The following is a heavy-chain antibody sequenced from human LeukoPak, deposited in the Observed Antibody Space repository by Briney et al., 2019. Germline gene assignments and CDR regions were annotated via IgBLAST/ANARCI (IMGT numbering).Heavy chain of an antibody. CDR1: GFTFSDYN. V-gene: IGHV3-30*03. Sequence: GGSLRLSCAASGFTFSDYNMHWVRQAPGKGLEWVAVISYDGSNKYYADSVKGRFTISRDNSKNTLYLQMNSLRAEDTAAYYCARDTMIVGPHWGQGTLVTVSS. J-gene: IGHJ4*02. CDR3: ARDTMIVGPH. CDR2: ISYDGSNK. D-gene: IGHD3-22*01.